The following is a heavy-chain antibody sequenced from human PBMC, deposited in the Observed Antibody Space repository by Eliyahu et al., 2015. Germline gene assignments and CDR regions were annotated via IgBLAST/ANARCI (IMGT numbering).Heavy chain of an antibody. V-gene: IGHV2-26*01. CDR2: IFSNDEK. CDR1: GFSLSNARMG. J-gene: IGHJ4*02. D-gene: IGHD3-10*01. CDR3: ARVNDFMVRSQSPTFDY. Sequence: QVTLKESGPVLVKPTETLTLTCTVSGFSLSNARMGVSWIRQPPGKALEWLAHIFSNDEKSYSTSLKSRLTISKDTSKSQVVLTMTNMDPVDTATYYCARVNDFMVRSQSPTFDYWGQGTLVTVSS.